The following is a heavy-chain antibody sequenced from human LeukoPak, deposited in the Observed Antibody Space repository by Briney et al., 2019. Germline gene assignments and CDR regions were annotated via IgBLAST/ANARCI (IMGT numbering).Heavy chain of an antibody. J-gene: IGHJ3*02. CDR3: ARDKVHAFDI. CDR1: GYTFTSYY. CDR2: INPSGGST. V-gene: IGHV1-46*01. Sequence: ASVKVSCKASGYTFTSYYMHWVRQAPGQGLEWMGIINPSGGSTSYAQKFQGRVTMTTDTSTSTAYLELRSLRSDDTAVYYCARDKVHAFDIWGQGTMVTVSS.